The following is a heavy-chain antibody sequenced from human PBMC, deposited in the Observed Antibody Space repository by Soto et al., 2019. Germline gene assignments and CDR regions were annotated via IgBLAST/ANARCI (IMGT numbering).Heavy chain of an antibody. CDR2: IYYSGST. D-gene: IGHD4-17*01. J-gene: IGHJ4*02. Sequence: SETLSLTCTVSGGSISSSSYYWGWIRQPPGKGLEWIGSIYYSGSTYHNPSLKSRVTISVDTSKNQFSLKLSSVTAADTAVYYCARFLEYGDYWSLEYYFDYWGQGTLVTVSS. CDR3: ARFLEYGDYWSLEYYFDY. CDR1: GGSISSSSYY. V-gene: IGHV4-39*01.